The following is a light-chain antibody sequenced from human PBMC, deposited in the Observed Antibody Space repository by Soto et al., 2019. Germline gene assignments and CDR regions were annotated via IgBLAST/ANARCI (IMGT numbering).Light chain of an antibody. CDR3: QQYGSSPRT. V-gene: IGKV3-20*01. J-gene: IGKJ1*01. Sequence: EIVLTQSPGTLSLSPGERATLSCRASQSVSSSYLAWYQHQPGQAPRLLIYGASNRATGIPDRFSGSGSGTDFTLTISRLEPEDFAVYYCQQYGSSPRTFGQGTKVDIK. CDR2: GAS. CDR1: QSVSSSY.